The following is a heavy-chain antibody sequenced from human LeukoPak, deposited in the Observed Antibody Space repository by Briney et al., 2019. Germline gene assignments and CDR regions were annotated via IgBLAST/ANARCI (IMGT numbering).Heavy chain of an antibody. J-gene: IGHJ6*03. D-gene: IGHD1-26*01. V-gene: IGHV1-69*13. CDR3: ASLGATGYYYYYYYMDV. Sequence: SVKVSCKASGGTFSSYAISWVRQAPGQGLEWMGGIIPIFGAANYAQKFQGRVTITADESTSTAYMELSSLRSEDTAVYYCASLGATGYYYYYYYMDVWGKGTTVTVSS. CDR2: IIPIFGAA. CDR1: GGTFSSYA.